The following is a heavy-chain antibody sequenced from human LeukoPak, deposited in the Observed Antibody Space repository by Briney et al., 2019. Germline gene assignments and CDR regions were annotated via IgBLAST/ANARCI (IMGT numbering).Heavy chain of an antibody. CDR1: GGSVSSDSYY. CDR3: ARVPGGGTAAN. Sequence: SETLSLTCTVSGGSVSSDSYYWSWIRQPPGKGLEWIGYIYYSGSTNYNPSLKSRVTISVDTSKNQFSLKMSSVTAAGTAVYYCARVPGGGTAANWGQGTMVTVSS. CDR2: IYYSGST. V-gene: IGHV4-61*01. D-gene: IGHD1-7*01. J-gene: IGHJ3*01.